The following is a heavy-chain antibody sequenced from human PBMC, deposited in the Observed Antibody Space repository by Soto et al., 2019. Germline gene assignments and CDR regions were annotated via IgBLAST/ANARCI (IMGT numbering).Heavy chain of an antibody. D-gene: IGHD1-1*01. CDR3: AKDRIPELYYYYGMDV. Sequence: QVQLVESGGGVVQPGRSLRLPCAASGFTFSSYGMHWVRQAPGKGLEWVAVISYDGSNKYYADSVKGRFTISRDNSKNTLYLQMNSLRAEDTAVYYCAKDRIPELYYYYGMDVWGQGTTVTVSS. V-gene: IGHV3-30*18. CDR1: GFTFSSYG. CDR2: ISYDGSNK. J-gene: IGHJ6*02.